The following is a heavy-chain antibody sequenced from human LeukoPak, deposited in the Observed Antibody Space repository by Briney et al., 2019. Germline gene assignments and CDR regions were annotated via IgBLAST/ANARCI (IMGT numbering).Heavy chain of an antibody. CDR2: IYYSGST. J-gene: IGHJ2*01. V-gene: IGHV4-59*08. CDR3: ARHRLGYKHFDL. Sequence: SETLSLSCTVSGVSISSYYWSWIRQPPGKGLEWIGYIYYSGSTNYNPSLQSRVTMSVDTSKNQFSLKLNSVTAADTAVYYCARHRLGYKHFDLWGRGTQVTVSS. D-gene: IGHD1-14*01. CDR1: GVSISSYY.